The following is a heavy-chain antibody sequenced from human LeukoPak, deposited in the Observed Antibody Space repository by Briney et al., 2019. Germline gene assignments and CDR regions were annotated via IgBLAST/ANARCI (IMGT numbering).Heavy chain of an antibody. Sequence: GGSLRLSCAASGFTVSSNYMSWVRQAPGKGLEWVSVIYSGGSTYYADSVKGRFTISRDNSKNTLYLQMSSLRAEDTAVYYCARDSRYSGSFYYYYYYMDVWGKGTTVTVSS. CDR2: IYSGGST. CDR3: ARDSRYSGSFYYYYYYMDV. V-gene: IGHV3-53*01. J-gene: IGHJ6*03. D-gene: IGHD1-26*01. CDR1: GFTVSSNY.